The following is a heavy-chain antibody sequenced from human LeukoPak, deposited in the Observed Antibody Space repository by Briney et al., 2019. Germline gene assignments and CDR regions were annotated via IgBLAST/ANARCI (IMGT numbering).Heavy chain of an antibody. CDR1: GFTFSFYG. J-gene: IGHJ6*03. CDR2: IQYDGSYK. CDR3: ARGGGHGDYSVRNYYYYYMDV. Sequence: GGSLRLSCATSGFTFSFYGMHWVRQAPGKGLEWVAFIQYDGSYKFYADSVQGRFSISRDNAKNSLYLQMNSLRAEDTALYYCARGGGHGDYSVRNYYYYYMDVWGKGTTVTVSS. V-gene: IGHV3-30*02. D-gene: IGHD4-17*01.